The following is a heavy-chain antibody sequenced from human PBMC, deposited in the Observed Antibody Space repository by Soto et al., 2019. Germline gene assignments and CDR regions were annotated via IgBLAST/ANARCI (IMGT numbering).Heavy chain of an antibody. Sequence: SETLSLTCTVSGGSISSGGYYWSWIRQHPGKGLEWIGYIYYSGSTYYNPSLKSRVTISVDTSKNQFSLKLSSVTAADTAVYYCARDNKPAAAGSSSNWFDPWGQGTLVTVSS. CDR2: IYYSGST. CDR1: GGSISSGGYY. J-gene: IGHJ5*02. CDR3: ARDNKPAAAGSSSNWFDP. D-gene: IGHD6-13*01. V-gene: IGHV4-31*03.